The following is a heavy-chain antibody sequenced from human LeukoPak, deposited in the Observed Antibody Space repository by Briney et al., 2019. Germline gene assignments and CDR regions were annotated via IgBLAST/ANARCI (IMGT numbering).Heavy chain of an antibody. CDR3: AREPPGGGFDY. Sequence: GGSLRLSCAASGFTFSSYAMSWVRQAPEKGLEWVSTISGSGGGTYYADSVKGRFTISRDNSKNTLYLQMNSLGAEDTAVYYCAREPPGGGFDYWGQGTLVTVSS. V-gene: IGHV3-23*01. CDR2: ISGSGGGT. J-gene: IGHJ4*02. D-gene: IGHD3-16*01. CDR1: GFTFSSYA.